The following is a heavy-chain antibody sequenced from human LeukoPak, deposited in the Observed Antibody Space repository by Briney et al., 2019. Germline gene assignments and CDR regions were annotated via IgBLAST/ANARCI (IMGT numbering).Heavy chain of an antibody. J-gene: IGHJ5*02. CDR1: GYTFTSYG. Sequence: ASVKVSCKASGYTFTSYGISWVRQAPGQGLEWMGWISAYNGNTNYAQKLQGRVTMTTDTSTSTAYMELRSLRFDDTAVYYCARVLSENFGVLNNWFDPWGQGTLVTVSS. D-gene: IGHD3-3*01. V-gene: IGHV1-18*01. CDR2: ISAYNGNT. CDR3: ARVLSENFGVLNNWFDP.